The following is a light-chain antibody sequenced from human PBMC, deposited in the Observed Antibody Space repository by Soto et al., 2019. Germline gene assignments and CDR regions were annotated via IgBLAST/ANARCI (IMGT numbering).Light chain of an antibody. CDR3: KQYGSTGT. CDR2: GAS. J-gene: IGKJ1*01. V-gene: IGKV3-20*01. CDR1: QSVSNNY. Sequence: EIVLTQSPGTLSLSPGERATLSCRASQSVSNNYLAWYQQKPGQAPRLLIYGASNRATCIPDRFSGSGSGTDFNHTISRLEPEDFAVYSCKQYGSTGTFGQGTKVEIK.